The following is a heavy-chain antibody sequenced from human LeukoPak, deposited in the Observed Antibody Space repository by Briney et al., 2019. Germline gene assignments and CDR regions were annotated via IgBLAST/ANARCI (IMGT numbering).Heavy chain of an antibody. CDR2: ISYDGSNK. D-gene: IGHD3-3*01. CDR3: ANDIILPGDY. V-gene: IGHV3-30*18. J-gene: IGHJ4*02. CDR1: GFTFNNYG. Sequence: PGGSLRLSCAASGFTFNNYGMHWVRQAPGKGLEWVAVISYDGSNKYYADSVKGRFTISGDNSKDTLYLQMNSLRPEDTAVYYCANDIILPGDYWGQGTLVTVSS.